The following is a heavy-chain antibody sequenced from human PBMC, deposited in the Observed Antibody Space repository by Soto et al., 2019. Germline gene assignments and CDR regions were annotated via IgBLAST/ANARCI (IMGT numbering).Heavy chain of an antibody. Sequence: GGSLRLSCAASGFTFSDYYMSWIRQAPGKGLEWVSYISSSGSTIYYADSVKGRFTISRDNAKNSLYLQMNSLRAEDTAVYYCASNELVVVITTGDAFDIWGQGTMVTVSS. V-gene: IGHV3-11*01. CDR1: GFTFSDYY. CDR3: ASNELVVVITTGDAFDI. J-gene: IGHJ3*02. D-gene: IGHD3-22*01. CDR2: ISSSGSTI.